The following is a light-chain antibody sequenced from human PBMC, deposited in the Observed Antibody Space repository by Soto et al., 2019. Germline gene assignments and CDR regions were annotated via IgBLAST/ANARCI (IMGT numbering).Light chain of an antibody. J-gene: IGKJ1*01. CDR3: QQSYSTPRA. V-gene: IGKV1-39*01. CDR1: QSISSY. Sequence: DIQMTQSPSSLSASVGDRVTITCRASQSISSYLNWYQQKPGKAPKLLIYAASSLQSGVPSRFSGSVSGTDLTLTISSLQPEDFATYYCQQSYSTPRAFGPGTKVHI. CDR2: AAS.